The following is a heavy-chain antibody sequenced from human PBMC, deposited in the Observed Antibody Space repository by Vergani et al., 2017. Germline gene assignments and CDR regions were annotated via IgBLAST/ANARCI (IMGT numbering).Heavy chain of an antibody. CDR1: GFTFGDYA. Sequence: EVQLVESGGGLVQPGRSLRLSCTASGFTFGDYAMSWVRQAPGKGLEGVGFIRSKAYGGTTEYAASVKGRFTISRDDSKSIAYLQMNSLKTEDTAVYYCTSDYGGNWGGDYYYYGMDVWGQGTTVTVSS. D-gene: IGHD4-23*01. J-gene: IGHJ6*02. CDR3: TSDYGGNWGGDYYYYGMDV. V-gene: IGHV3-49*04. CDR2: IRSKAYGGTT.